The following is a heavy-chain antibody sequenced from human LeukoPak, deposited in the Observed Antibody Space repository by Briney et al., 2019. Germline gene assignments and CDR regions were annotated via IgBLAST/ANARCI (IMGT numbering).Heavy chain of an antibody. CDR1: GFSFSSYG. CDR2: ISGSGGST. D-gene: IGHD2-2*01. Sequence: PGGSLRLSCAASGFSFSSYGMSWVRQAPGKGLGWVSGISGSGGSTYYADSVKGRFTISRDNSKNTLDLQMNSLRAEDTAVYYCAKDGTTSHGRYCSSNSCYYFDHWGQGTLVTVSS. CDR3: AKDGTTSHGRYCSSNSCYYFDH. J-gene: IGHJ4*02. V-gene: IGHV3-23*01.